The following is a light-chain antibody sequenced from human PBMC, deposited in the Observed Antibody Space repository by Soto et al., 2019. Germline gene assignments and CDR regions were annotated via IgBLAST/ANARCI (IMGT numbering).Light chain of an antibody. Sequence: QSVLTQPASVSGSPGQTIAISCTGTSSDVGGYNFVSWYQQHPGKAPKLIIHEVTNRPSGVSDRFSGSKSGNTASLTISGLQADDEADYYCGSHTAYNTRVFGSGTKVTVL. J-gene: IGLJ1*01. CDR3: GSHTAYNTRV. CDR2: EVT. CDR1: SSDVGGYNF. V-gene: IGLV2-14*01.